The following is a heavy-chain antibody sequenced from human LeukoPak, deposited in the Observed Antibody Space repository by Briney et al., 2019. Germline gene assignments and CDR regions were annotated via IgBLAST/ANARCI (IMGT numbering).Heavy chain of an antibody. Sequence: ASVKVSCKVSGYTHTQLSMHWLRQAPGKGLEWMGGFDPEDGETIYAQKFQGRVTMTEDTSTDTAYMELSSLRSEDTAVYYCAAGDRSGHYFDYWGQGTLVTVSS. CDR1: GYTHTQLS. CDR3: AAGDRSGHYFDY. J-gene: IGHJ4*02. CDR2: FDPEDGET. D-gene: IGHD3-22*01. V-gene: IGHV1-24*01.